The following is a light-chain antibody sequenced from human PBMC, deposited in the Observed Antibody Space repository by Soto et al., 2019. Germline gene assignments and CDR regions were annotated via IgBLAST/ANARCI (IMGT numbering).Light chain of an antibody. J-gene: IGLJ2*01. V-gene: IGLV7-43*01. Sequence: QAVVTQEPSLTVSPGGTVTLTCATSTGAVTSGYYPNWFQQKPGQAPRALIYSTNNKYSWTPARFSGSLLGGKAALTLSGVQPEDEADDYCLLYYGAQLGVFGGGTKVTVL. CDR2: STN. CDR3: LLYYGAQLGV. CDR1: TGAVTSGYY.